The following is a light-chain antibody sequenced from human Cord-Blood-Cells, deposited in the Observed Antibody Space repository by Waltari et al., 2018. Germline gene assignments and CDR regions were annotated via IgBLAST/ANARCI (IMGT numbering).Light chain of an antibody. CDR2: WAS. CDR1: QSVLYSSNNKNY. CDR3: QQYYSTPPT. V-gene: IGKV4-1*01. Sequence: DIVMTQSPDSLAVSLGERATINCKSSQSVLYSSNNKNYLAWYQQKPGQPPKLLIYWASTRRSWVPDRFSGSGSGTDFTLTISSLQAEDVAVYYCQQYYSTPPTFGQGTKVEIK. J-gene: IGKJ1*01.